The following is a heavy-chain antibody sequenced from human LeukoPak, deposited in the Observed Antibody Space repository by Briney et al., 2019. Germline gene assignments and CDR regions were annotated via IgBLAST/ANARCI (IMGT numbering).Heavy chain of an antibody. CDR1: GFTFSTHS. CDR2: ISYDGMNK. Sequence: PGTSLRLSCVASGFTFSTHSFHWFRQAPGKGLEWMAVISYDGMNKYHADSEKGRFTISRDDSQNTLFLQMNSLRRDDTGVYFCSRGRVPLSTSNDAIDPWGQGTLVTVSS. D-gene: IGHD2-2*01. V-gene: IGHV3-30*03. CDR3: SRGRVPLSTSNDAIDP. J-gene: IGHJ3*01.